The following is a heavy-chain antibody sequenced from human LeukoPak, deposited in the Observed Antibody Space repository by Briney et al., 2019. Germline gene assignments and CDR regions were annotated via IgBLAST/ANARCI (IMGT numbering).Heavy chain of an antibody. D-gene: IGHD2-2*01. Sequence: ASVKVSCKASGYTFTGYYMHWVRQAPGQGLEWMGRINPNSGDTNYAQKFQGRVAMTRDTSISTAFMELTRLRSDDTAVYYCARDYCSSTSCLFDYWGQGTLVTVSS. CDR1: GYTFTGYY. CDR3: ARDYCSSTSCLFDY. CDR2: INPNSGDT. V-gene: IGHV1-2*06. J-gene: IGHJ4*02.